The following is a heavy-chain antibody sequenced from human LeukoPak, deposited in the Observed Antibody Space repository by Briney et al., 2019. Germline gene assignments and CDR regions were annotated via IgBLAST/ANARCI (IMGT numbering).Heavy chain of an antibody. D-gene: IGHD2-8*01. V-gene: IGHV4-30-2*01. J-gene: IGHJ4*02. CDR1: GGSISSGGYS. Sequence: PSQTLSLTCAVSGGSISSGGYSWSWIRQPPGKGLEWIGYIYHSGSTYYNPSLKSPVTISVDMSKNQFSLNLSSVTAADTALYYCACMRGGNSLLDSWGQGTLVTVSS. CDR3: ACMRGGNSLLDS. CDR2: IYHSGST.